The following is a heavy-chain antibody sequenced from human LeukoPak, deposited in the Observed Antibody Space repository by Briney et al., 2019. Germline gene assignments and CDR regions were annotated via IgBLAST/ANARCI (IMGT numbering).Heavy chain of an antibody. V-gene: IGHV3-7*04. J-gene: IGHJ4*02. Sequence: HTGGSQRLSCAASGFTFSSYWMSWVRQAPGKGLEWVANIKQDGSEKYYVDSVKGRFTISRDNAKNSLYLQMNSLRAEDTAVYYCARDLGAQGGNSPSDYWGQGTLVTVSS. CDR3: ARDLGAQGGNSPSDY. CDR1: GFTFSSYW. D-gene: IGHD4-23*01. CDR2: IKQDGSEK.